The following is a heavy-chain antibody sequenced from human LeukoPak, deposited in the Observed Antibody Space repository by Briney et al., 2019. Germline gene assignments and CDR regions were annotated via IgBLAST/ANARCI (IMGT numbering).Heavy chain of an antibody. D-gene: IGHD5-12*01. CDR3: ARRTSGGYSGYIDR. Sequence: KPSETLSLTCNVSCGSIGSRSFYWGWIRQPPGQGLEFIGSIDHSGNTNYNSSLKSRVTISADTSRNQFSLKLRSVTAADTAVYYCARRTSGGYSGYIDRWGLGTLVTVSS. CDR2: IDHSGNT. CDR1: CGSIGSRSFY. V-gene: IGHV4-39*01. J-gene: IGHJ5*02.